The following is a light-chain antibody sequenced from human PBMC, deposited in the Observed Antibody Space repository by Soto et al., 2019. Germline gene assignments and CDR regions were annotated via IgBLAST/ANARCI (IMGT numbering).Light chain of an antibody. CDR2: HAS. Sequence: DNQMTQSPSTLSGSVGDRVTITCRASQTISSWLAWYQQKPGTAPKVLIYHASNLQSGVPSRFSGSGSGTEFTLTISSLQPDDFATYYCQQYNSYSFGQGTKV. J-gene: IGKJ1*01. CDR3: QQYNSYS. CDR1: QTISSW. V-gene: IGKV1-5*01.